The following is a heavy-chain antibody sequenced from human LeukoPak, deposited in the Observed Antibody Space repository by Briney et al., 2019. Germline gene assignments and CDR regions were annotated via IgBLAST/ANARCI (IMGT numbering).Heavy chain of an antibody. CDR3: ARDPGYCSGGSCNYYYYYYYMDV. D-gene: IGHD2-15*01. CDR2: ISSSSSYI. V-gene: IGHV3-21*01. J-gene: IGHJ6*03. CDR1: GFTFSSYS. Sequence: SGGSLRLSCAASGFTFSSYSMNWVRQAPGKGLEWVSSISSSSSYIYYANSVKGRFTISRDNAKNSLYLQMNSLRAEDTAVYYCARDPGYCSGGSCNYYYYYYYMDVWGKGTTVTVSS.